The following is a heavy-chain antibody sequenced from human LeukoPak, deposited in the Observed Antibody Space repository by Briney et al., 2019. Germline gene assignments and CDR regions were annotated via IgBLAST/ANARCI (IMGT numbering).Heavy chain of an antibody. D-gene: IGHD3-3*01. V-gene: IGHV1-8*01. CDR3: ARGPSGYYAFWSGYPKGGSWFDP. J-gene: IGHJ5*02. Sequence: GASVKVSCKASGYTFTSYDINWVRQATGQGLEWMGWMNPNSGNTGYAQKFQGRVTMTRNTSISTAYMELSSLRSEDTAVYYCARGPSGYYAFWSGYPKGGSWFDPWGQGTLVTVSS. CDR1: GYTFTSYD. CDR2: MNPNSGNT.